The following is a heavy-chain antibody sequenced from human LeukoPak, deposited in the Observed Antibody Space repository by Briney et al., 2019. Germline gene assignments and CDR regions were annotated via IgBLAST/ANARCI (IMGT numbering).Heavy chain of an antibody. CDR2: IRYDGSNK. D-gene: IGHD2-15*01. Sequence: EGSLRLSCAASGFTFSSYGMHWVRQAPGKGLEWVAFIRYDGSNKYYADSVRGRFTISRDNSKNTLYLQMNSLRAEDTAVYYCAKDLARYCSGGSCYPGDYWGQGTLVTVSS. CDR3: AKDLARYCSGGSCYPGDY. V-gene: IGHV3-30*02. CDR1: GFTFSSYG. J-gene: IGHJ4*02.